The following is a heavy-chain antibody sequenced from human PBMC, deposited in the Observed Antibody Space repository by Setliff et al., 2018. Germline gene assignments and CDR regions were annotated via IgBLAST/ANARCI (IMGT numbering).Heavy chain of an antibody. Sequence: GESLKISCKGSGYRFTTYWIAWVRQKPGKGPEWVGLIYPGDSDTRYSPSFQGQVTIAVDRSRVTAYLQWDSLKASDAATYYCARLAVRNTVYYYFTDVWGKGTSVTVSS. CDR2: IYPGDSDT. J-gene: IGHJ6*03. D-gene: IGHD2-2*02. CDR3: ARLAVRNTVYYYFTDV. V-gene: IGHV5-51*01. CDR1: GYRFTTYW.